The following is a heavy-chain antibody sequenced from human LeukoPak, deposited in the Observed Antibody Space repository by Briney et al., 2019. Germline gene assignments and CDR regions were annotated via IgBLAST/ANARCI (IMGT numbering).Heavy chain of an antibody. CDR2: ASYSGST. Sequence: SETLSLTCTVSGGSISSYYWSWIRQPPGKGLEWIGYASYSGSTTYNPSLKSRVTISVDSSKNQFFLKLRSVTAADTAVYYCARIDIVVEPAVMWGWFDPWGQGTLVTVSS. CDR3: ARIDIVVEPAVMWGWFDP. V-gene: IGHV4-59*01. CDR1: GGSISSYY. D-gene: IGHD2-2*01. J-gene: IGHJ5*02.